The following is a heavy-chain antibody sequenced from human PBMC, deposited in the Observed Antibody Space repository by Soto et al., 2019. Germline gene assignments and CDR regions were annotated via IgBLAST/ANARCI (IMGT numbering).Heavy chain of an antibody. J-gene: IGHJ4*02. Sequence: QVQLVESGGGVVQPGRSLRLSCAASGFTVSSDAMHWVRQAPGKGLEWVAGISYDGSNKDYADSVKGRYTISIDNAKNPLYVPMTSLRAEDTAVYYCAAGRDLYYFDYWGQGTLVTVSS. CDR2: ISYDGSNK. CDR1: GFTVSSDA. D-gene: IGHD3-10*01. CDR3: AAGRDLYYFDY. V-gene: IGHV3-30-3*01.